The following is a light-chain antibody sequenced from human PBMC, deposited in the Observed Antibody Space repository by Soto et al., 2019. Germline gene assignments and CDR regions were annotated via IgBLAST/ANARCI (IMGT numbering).Light chain of an antibody. CDR1: QSISRY. V-gene: IGKV1-39*01. Sequence: DIQMTQSPSSLSASEGDRVTVTCRASQSISRYLNWYQHKPGKAPKLLIYAASSLQSGVPSRFSGSGSETDFTLTISSLQPEDFATYYCQQSYSTPYTFGQGTKLEIK. J-gene: IGKJ2*01. CDR2: AAS. CDR3: QQSYSTPYT.